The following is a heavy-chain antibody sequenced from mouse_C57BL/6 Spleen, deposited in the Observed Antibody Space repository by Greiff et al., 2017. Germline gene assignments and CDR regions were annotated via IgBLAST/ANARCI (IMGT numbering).Heavy chain of an antibody. Sequence: QVQLQQSGAELARPGASVKLSCKASGYTFTSYGISWVKQRTGQGLEWIGEIYPRSGNTYYNEKFKGKATLTADKSSRTAYMELRSLTSEDSAVYFCARSGDGYYGFAYWGQGTLVTVSA. CDR3: ARSGDGYYGFAY. CDR1: GYTFTSYG. D-gene: IGHD2-3*01. J-gene: IGHJ3*01. CDR2: IYPRSGNT. V-gene: IGHV1-81*01.